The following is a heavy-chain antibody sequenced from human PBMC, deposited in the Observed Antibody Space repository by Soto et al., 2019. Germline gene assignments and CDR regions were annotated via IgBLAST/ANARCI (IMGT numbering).Heavy chain of an antibody. CDR3: AKETLDYYDSSGSPSGY. V-gene: IGHV3-7*03. J-gene: IGHJ4*02. Sequence: EVQLVESGGGLVQPGGSLRLSCTASGFTFSDYWMSWVRQAPGKGLEWVAIIKQDEGDKYYVDSVKGRFTISRDNSKNTLYLQMNSLRAEDTAVYYCAKETLDYYDSSGSPSGYWGQGTLVTVSS. CDR2: IKQDEGDK. D-gene: IGHD3-22*01. CDR1: GFTFSDYW.